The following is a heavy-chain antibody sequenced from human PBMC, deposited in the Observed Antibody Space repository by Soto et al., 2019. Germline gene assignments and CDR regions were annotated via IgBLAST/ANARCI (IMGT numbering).Heavy chain of an antibody. J-gene: IGHJ4*02. D-gene: IGHD6-19*01. V-gene: IGHV3-30-3*02. CDR1: GFTFSSYA. Sequence: PGGSLRLSCAASGFTFSSYAMHWVRQAPGKGLEWVAVISYDGSNKYYADSVKGRFTISRDNSKNTVYLEMNTLRADDTAVYYCAKEESSGYYRTADYWGQGTPVTVSS. CDR3: AKEESSGYYRTADY. CDR2: ISYDGSNK.